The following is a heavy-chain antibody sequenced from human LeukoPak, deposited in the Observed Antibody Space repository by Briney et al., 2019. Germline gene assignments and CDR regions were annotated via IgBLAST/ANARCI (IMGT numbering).Heavy chain of an antibody. CDR2: ISYDGSNK. V-gene: IGHV3-30-3*01. Sequence: PGGSLRLSCAASGFTFSSYAMHWVRQAPGKGLEWVAVISYDGSNKYYADSVKGRFTISRDNSKNTLYLQMNSLRAEDTAVYYCARDSVLYFSEYGSGSYVGGYFDYWGQGTLVTVSS. CDR1: GFTFSSYA. D-gene: IGHD3-10*01. CDR3: ARDSVLYFSEYGSGSYVGGYFDY. J-gene: IGHJ4*02.